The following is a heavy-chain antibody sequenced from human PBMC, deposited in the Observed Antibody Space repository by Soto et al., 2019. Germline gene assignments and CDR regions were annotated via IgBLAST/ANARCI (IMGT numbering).Heavy chain of an antibody. CDR3: ARLVGQQLAFDY. Sequence: QVQLQESGPGLVKPSQTLSLTCTVSGGSISSAGYCWSWIRQHPGKGMEWTGYIYYSGSTYYNPSLKSRVTISMDTSKNQFSLKLRSVTAADTAVYYSARLVGQQLAFDYWGQGTLVTVSS. D-gene: IGHD6-13*01. CDR2: IYYSGST. J-gene: IGHJ4*02. CDR1: GGSISSAGYC. V-gene: IGHV4-31*03.